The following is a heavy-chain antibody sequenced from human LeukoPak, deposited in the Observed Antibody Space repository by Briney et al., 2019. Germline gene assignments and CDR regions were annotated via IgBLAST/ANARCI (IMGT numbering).Heavy chain of an antibody. CDR3: ARRPWGNYYFDY. CDR1: GGSISSYY. J-gene: IGHJ4*02. CDR2: IYTSGST. V-gene: IGHV4-4*09. D-gene: IGHD4-23*01. Sequence: SETLSLTCTVSGGSISSYYWSWIRQSPGKGLEWIGYIYTSGSTNYNPSLKSRVTISVDTFRNQFSLKLSSVTAADTAVYYCARRPWGNYYFDYWGQGTLVTVSS.